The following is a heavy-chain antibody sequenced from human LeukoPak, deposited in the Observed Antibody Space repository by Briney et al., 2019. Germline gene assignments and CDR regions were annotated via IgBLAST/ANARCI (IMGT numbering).Heavy chain of an antibody. CDR1: GFTFSSYS. J-gene: IGHJ4*02. CDR2: ISSSSSTI. V-gene: IGHV3-48*04. CDR3: ARESGIAAAGPFFDY. D-gene: IGHD6-13*01. Sequence: GGSLRLSCAASGFTFSSYSMNWVRQAPGKGLEWVSYISSSSSTIYYADSVKGRFTISRDNAKNSLYLQVNSLRAEDTAVYYCARESGIAAAGPFFDYWGQGTLVTVSS.